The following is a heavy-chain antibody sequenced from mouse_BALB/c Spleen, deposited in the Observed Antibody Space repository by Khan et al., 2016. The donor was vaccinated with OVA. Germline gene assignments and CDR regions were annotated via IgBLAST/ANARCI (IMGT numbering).Heavy chain of an antibody. J-gene: IGHJ4*01. D-gene: IGHD2-10*01. V-gene: IGHV2-6-1*01. Sequence: VQLQESGPGPVAPSQSLSITCTISGFSLTNYGVHWVRLPPGKGLEWLVVIWSDGSTTYNSALKSRLSISKDNSKSQVFLKMNSLQTDDTAMYYCARQPYYHYYVMDYWGQGTSVTVSS. CDR1: GFSLTNYG. CDR2: IWSDGST. CDR3: ARQPYYHYYVMDY.